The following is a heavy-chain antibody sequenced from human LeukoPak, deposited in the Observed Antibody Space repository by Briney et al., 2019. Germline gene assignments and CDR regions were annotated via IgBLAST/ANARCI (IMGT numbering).Heavy chain of an antibody. Sequence: ASVKVSCKASGYSFAGYYLHWVRQAPGQGLEWMAWIDPNSGGTNYAQKFQDRVTLTRDTSISTAYMELSSLRSDDTAIYYCAKVAALAGIGWGDFDYWGQGTLVTVSS. J-gene: IGHJ4*02. V-gene: IGHV1-2*02. CDR2: IDPNSGGT. D-gene: IGHD6-19*01. CDR1: GYSFAGYY. CDR3: AKVAALAGIGWGDFDY.